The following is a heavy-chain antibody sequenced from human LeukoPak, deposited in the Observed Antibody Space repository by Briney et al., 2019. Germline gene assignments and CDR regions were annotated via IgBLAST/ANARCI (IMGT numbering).Heavy chain of an antibody. CDR2: ISWNSGSI. CDR3: AGDLGSYSSGWYMGFDY. J-gene: IGHJ4*02. Sequence: PGGSLRLSCAASGFTFDDYAMHWVRQAPGKGLEWVSGISWNSGSIGYADSVKGRFTISRDNAKNSLYLQVNSLRAEGTAIYYCAGDLGSYSSGWYMGFDYWGQGTLVTVSS. D-gene: IGHD6-19*01. CDR1: GFTFDDYA. V-gene: IGHV3-9*01.